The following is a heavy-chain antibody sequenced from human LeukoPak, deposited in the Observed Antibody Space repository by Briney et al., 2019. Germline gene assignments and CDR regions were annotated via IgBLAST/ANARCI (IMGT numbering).Heavy chain of an antibody. Sequence: SQTLSLTCIVSDDSISSGDYYWSWIRQPPGKGLEWIGYIYYIGSTYYNPSLKSRVTISVDTSKNQFSLKLSSVTAADTAVFYCARVGPRGSVDYWGQGTLVTVSS. CDR1: DDSISSGDYY. V-gene: IGHV4-30-4*01. D-gene: IGHD1-26*01. CDR3: ARVGPRGSVDY. CDR2: IYYIGST. J-gene: IGHJ4*02.